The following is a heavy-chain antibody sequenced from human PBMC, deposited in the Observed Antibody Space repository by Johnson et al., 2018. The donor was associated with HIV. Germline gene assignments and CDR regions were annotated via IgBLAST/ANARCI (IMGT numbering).Heavy chain of an antibody. CDR2: ISYNGSNK. V-gene: IGHV3-30*04. D-gene: IGHD3-22*01. Sequence: QVQLVESGGGVVQPGGSLRLSCAASGFTFSSYAMHWVRQAPGKGLEWVAVISYNGSNKYYADSVKGRFTISRDNSKNTLYLQMNSLRAEDTAVYYCATSLYYYDSSGFSFDAFDIWGQGTLVTVSS. J-gene: IGHJ3*02. CDR3: ATSLYYYDSSGFSFDAFDI. CDR1: GFTFSSYA.